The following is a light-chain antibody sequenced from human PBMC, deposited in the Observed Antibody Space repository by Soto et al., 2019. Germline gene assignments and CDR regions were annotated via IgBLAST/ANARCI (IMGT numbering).Light chain of an antibody. CDR3: QQYNSYPIT. Sequence: DIQMTQSPSTLSASVGDRVTITCRASQTISNWLAWYQQKPGKAPKVLIYKASTLESGGPSRFSASGSGTEFTLTISSLQPDDFATYYCQQYNSYPITFGGGTQVEI. CDR1: QTISNW. V-gene: IGKV1-5*03. CDR2: KAS. J-gene: IGKJ4*01.